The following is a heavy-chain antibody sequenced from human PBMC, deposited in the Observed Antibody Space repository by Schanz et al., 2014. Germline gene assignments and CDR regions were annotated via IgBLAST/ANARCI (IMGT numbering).Heavy chain of an antibody. D-gene: IGHD7-27*01. J-gene: IGHJ3*02. V-gene: IGHV3-11*01. CDR3: ARENLNWEAFDI. Sequence: VRLVESGGGLVKPGGSLRLSCAASGFIFNDYYMNWIRQAPGKGLEWLSYISRDGTTSYYADSVKGRFTISRDNAKNSLYLEMTSLRGEDTAVYYCARENLNWEAFDIWGQGTVVTVSS. CDR1: GFIFNDYY. CDR2: ISRDGTTS.